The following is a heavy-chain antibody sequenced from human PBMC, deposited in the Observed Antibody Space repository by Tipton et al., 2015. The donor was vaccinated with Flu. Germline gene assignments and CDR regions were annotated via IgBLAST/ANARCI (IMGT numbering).Heavy chain of an antibody. Sequence: SLRLSCAASGFTFSSYWMHWVRQAPGKGLVWVSRINSDGSITNYADSVKGRFTISRDNSKNTLYLQMNGLRAEDTAVYYCARDEGVVNYYFGMDVWGQGTTVTVSS. J-gene: IGHJ6*01. V-gene: IGHV3-74*01. CDR1: GFTFSSYW. CDR2: INSDGSIT. CDR3: ARDEGVVNYYFGMDV.